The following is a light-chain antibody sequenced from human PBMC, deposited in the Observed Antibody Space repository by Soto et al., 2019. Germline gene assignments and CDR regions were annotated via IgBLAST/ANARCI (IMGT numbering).Light chain of an antibody. CDR2: DAS. CDR3: QQYNSYPFN. CDR1: QSISSW. J-gene: IGKJ3*01. Sequence: DIQMTQSPSTLSASVGDRVTITCRASQSISSWLAWYQQKPGKAPNLLIYDASTLESGVPSRFSGSGAGTEFTLTISSLQPDDFARYYCQQYNSYPFNFGPGTKVDIK. V-gene: IGKV1-5*01.